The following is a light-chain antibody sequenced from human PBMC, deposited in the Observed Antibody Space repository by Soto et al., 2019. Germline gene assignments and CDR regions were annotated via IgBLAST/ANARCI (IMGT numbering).Light chain of an antibody. CDR2: DAS. V-gene: IGKV3-11*01. CDR1: QSVSNY. J-gene: IGKJ5*01. CDR3: QQRRNWPPIT. Sequence: ETVLTQSPASLSLSPGERVTLFCRASQSVSNYLAWYQQKPGQAPRLLIYDASNRATGIPARFSGSGSGTDFTLTISSLEPEDFAVYYCQQRRNWPPITFGQGTRLEIK.